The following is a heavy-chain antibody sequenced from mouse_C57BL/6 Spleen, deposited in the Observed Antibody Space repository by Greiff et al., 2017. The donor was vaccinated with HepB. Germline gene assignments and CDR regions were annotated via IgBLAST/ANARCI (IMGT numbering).Heavy chain of an antibody. D-gene: IGHD1-1*01. J-gene: IGHJ1*03. CDR3: ANFSRRDDGSSEGYWYFDV. CDR2: IYPGSGST. Sequence: QVQLQRPGAELVKPGASVKMSCKASGYTFTSYWITWVKQRPGQGLEWIGDIYPGSGSTNYNEKFKSKATLTVDTSSSTAYMQLSSLTSEDSAVYYCANFSRRDDGSSEGYWYFDVWGTGTTVTVSS. CDR1: GYTFTSYW. V-gene: IGHV1-55*01.